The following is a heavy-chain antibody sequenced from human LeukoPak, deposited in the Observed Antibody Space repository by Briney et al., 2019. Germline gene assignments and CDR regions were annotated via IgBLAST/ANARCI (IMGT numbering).Heavy chain of an antibody. CDR1: DGSISSSSYY. Sequence: SETLSLTCAVSDGSISSSSYYWGWIRQPPGKGLEWIGSIYYSGSTYYNPSLKSRVTISVDRSKNQSSLKLSSVTAADTAVYYCARGLSWELLKYYFDYWGQGTLVTVSS. V-gene: IGHV4-39*07. CDR3: ARGLSWELLKYYFDY. J-gene: IGHJ4*02. CDR2: IYYSGST. D-gene: IGHD1-26*01.